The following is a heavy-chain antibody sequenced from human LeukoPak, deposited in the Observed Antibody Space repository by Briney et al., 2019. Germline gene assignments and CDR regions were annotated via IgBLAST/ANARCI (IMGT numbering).Heavy chain of an antibody. CDR2: INPNSGGT. D-gene: IGHD4-17*01. CDR1: GYTFTGYY. V-gene: IGHV1-2*02. Sequence: GASVKVSCKASGYTFTGYYMHWVRQAPGQGLEWMGWINPNSGGTNYAQKFQGRVTMTRDTSISTAYMELSRLRSDDTAVYYCARGARGTVTTFYYYYYYMDVWGKGTTVTVS. CDR3: ARGARGTVTTFYYYYYYMDV. J-gene: IGHJ6*03.